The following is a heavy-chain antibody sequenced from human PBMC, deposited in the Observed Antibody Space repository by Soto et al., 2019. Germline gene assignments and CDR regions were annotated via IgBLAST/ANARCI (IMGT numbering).Heavy chain of an antibody. CDR3: ARVPAP. CDR2: IYHSGST. Sequence: SETLSLTCAVSGGSISSGGYSWSWIRQPPGKGLEWIGYIYHSGSTYYNPSLKSRVTISVDRSKNQFSLKLSSVTAEDTAVYYCARVPAPWGQGTLVTVSS. J-gene: IGHJ5*02. CDR1: GGSISSGGYS. V-gene: IGHV4-30-2*01.